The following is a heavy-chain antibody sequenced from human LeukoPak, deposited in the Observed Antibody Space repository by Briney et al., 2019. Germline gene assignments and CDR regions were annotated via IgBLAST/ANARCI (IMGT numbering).Heavy chain of an antibody. CDR3: ARAGRRGYYGMDV. CDR2: IYHSGST. J-gene: IGHJ6*04. CDR1: SGSISSGGYS. V-gene: IGHV4-30-2*01. Sequence: PSETLSLTCAVSSGSISSGGYSWSWIRQPPGKGLEWIGYIYHSGSTYYNPSLKSRVTISVDRSKNQFSLKLSSVTAADTAVYYCARAGRRGYYGMDVWGKGTTVTVSS. D-gene: IGHD1-1*01.